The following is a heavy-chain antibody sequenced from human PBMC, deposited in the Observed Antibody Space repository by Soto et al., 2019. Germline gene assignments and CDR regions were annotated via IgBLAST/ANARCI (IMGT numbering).Heavy chain of an antibody. V-gene: IGHV3-23*01. J-gene: IGHJ5*02. Sequence: GGSLRLSCAASGFTFSSYAMSWVRQAPGKGLEWVPAXXGXXGXTXXXDXXXGRFTISRDNSKNTLYLQMNSLRAEDTAVYYCAKGIAVALYNWFDPWGQGTLVTVSS. CDR2: XXGXXGXT. CDR1: GFTFSSYA. CDR3: AKGIAVALYNWFDP. D-gene: IGHD6-19*01.